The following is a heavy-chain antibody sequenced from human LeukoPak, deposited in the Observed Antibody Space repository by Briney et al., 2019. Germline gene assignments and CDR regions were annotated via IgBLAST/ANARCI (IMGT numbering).Heavy chain of an antibody. CDR2: ISGSGGST. CDR1: GFTFSSYA. Sequence: GGSLRLSCAASGFTFSSYAMSWVRQAPGKGLEWVSAISGSGGSTYYADSVKGRFTISRDNSKNTLYLQMNSLRAEDTAVYYCARDDFWSGYSLLDYWGEGTLVTVSS. J-gene: IGHJ4*02. V-gene: IGHV3-23*01. D-gene: IGHD3-3*01. CDR3: ARDDFWSGYSLLDY.